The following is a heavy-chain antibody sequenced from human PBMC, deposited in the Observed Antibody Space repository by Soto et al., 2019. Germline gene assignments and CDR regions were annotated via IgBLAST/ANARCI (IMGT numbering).Heavy chain of an antibody. Sequence: SVKVSCKASGYTLTYRYLHWVRQAPVQALEWMGWITPFNGNTKYAQKFKARVTITRDTSMSTAYMELSSLRSDDTAMYYFERSSYYGSGNYLDYGMDVWGQGTTVTVSS. D-gene: IGHD3-10*01. J-gene: IGHJ6*02. CDR3: ERSSYYGSGNYLDYGMDV. CDR1: GYTLTYRY. V-gene: IGHV1-45*02. CDR2: ITPFNGNT.